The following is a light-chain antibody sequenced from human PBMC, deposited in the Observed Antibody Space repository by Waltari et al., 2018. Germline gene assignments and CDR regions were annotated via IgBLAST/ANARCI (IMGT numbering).Light chain of an antibody. CDR2: TAS. Sequence: DIQMTQSPPSLSASVGDRVTPTCRARQRVKTNLAWYQQAPGKAPKVLIHTASRLESGAPSRFSGSGYGTEFTLTSSSLQPDDFATYYCQEYDSLPVTFGGGTKVEI. J-gene: IGKJ4*01. V-gene: IGKV1-5*01. CDR1: QRVKTN. CDR3: QEYDSLPVT.